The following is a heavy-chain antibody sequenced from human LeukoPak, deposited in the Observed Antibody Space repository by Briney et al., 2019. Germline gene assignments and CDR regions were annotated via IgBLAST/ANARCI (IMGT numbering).Heavy chain of an antibody. J-gene: IGHJ6*02. V-gene: IGHV6-1*01. Sequence: SQTLSLTCAISGDSVSSNSATWNWIRQSPSRGLEWLGRTYYRSTWYNDYAVSVRGRITVNPDTSKNQFSLHLNSVTPEDTAVYYCARRLTQYDCFDPWGQGTTVTVSS. CDR1: GDSVSSNSAT. CDR2: TYYRSTWYN. D-gene: IGHD2-21*02. CDR3: ARRLTQYDCFDP.